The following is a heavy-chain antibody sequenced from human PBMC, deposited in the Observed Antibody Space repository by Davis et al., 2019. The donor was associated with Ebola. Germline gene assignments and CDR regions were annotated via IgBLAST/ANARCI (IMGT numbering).Heavy chain of an antibody. CDR3: VKDTSSIWFDI. D-gene: IGHD6-13*01. CDR2: LVLSADT. J-gene: IGHJ3*02. V-gene: IGHV3-23*01. Sequence: GGSLRLSCAASGFVFSSYVISWVRRAPGKGLEWVSTLVLSADTYYADSVKGRFTISRDNSKNTLHLQMNSLRVEDTAIYYCVKDTSSIWFDIWGQGTNVTVSS. CDR1: GFVFSSYV.